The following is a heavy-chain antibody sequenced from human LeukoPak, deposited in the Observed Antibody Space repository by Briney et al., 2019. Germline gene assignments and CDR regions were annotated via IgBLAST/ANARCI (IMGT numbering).Heavy chain of an antibody. J-gene: IGHJ5*02. CDR2: ISYDGSNK. CDR1: GFTFSSYG. CDR3: AKDPSLVVVPAATP. D-gene: IGHD2-2*01. V-gene: IGHV3-30*18. Sequence: GGSLRLSCAASGFTFSSYGMHWVRQAPGKGLEWVAVISYDGSNKYYADSVKGRFTISRDNSKNTLYLQMNSLRAEDTAVYYCAKDPSLVVVPAATPWGQGTLVTVSS.